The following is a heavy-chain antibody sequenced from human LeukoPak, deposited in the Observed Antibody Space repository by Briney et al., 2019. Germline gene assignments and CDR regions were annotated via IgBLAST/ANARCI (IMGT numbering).Heavy chain of an antibody. D-gene: IGHD3-9*01. V-gene: IGHV4-61*02. Sequence: SETLSLTCTVSGGSISSGSYYWSWIRQPAGKGLEWIGRIYTSGSTNYNPSLKSRVTISVDTSKNQFSLKLSSVTAADTAVYYCARPDYDILTGYYKGEYFQHWGQGTLVTVSS. J-gene: IGHJ1*01. CDR2: IYTSGST. CDR3: ARPDYDILTGYYKGEYFQH. CDR1: GGSISSGSYY.